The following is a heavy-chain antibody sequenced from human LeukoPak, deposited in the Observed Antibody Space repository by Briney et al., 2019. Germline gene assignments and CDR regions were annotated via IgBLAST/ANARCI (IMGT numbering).Heavy chain of an antibody. D-gene: IGHD3-16*01. CDR2: IIGSAART. V-gene: IGHV3-23*01. CDR3: AKDYTPVGLNDIDY. J-gene: IGHJ4*02. CDR1: GFTFSTYA. Sequence: PGGSLRLSCVGSGFTFSTYAMNWVRQAPGKGLDWVSGIIGSAARTYYADSVKGRFTISRDNSKNTVYLQMNSLRAEDTAVYYCAKDYTPVGLNDIDYWGQGTRVTVSS.